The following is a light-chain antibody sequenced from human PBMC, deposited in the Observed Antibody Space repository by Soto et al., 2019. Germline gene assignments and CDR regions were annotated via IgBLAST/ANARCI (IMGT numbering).Light chain of an antibody. CDR3: CSYAGAYTRFV. J-gene: IGLJ1*01. V-gene: IGLV2-11*01. Sequence: QSVLTQPRSVSGSPGQSVTISCTGTSSDVGGYDYVSWYLQHPGKAPKFMISDVSKRPSGVPDRFSGSKSGNTASLTISGLQAEDEADYYCCSYAGAYTRFVFGTGTKVTVL. CDR2: DVS. CDR1: SSDVGGYDY.